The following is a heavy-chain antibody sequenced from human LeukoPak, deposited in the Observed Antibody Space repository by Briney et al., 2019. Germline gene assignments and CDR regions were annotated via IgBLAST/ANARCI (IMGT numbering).Heavy chain of an antibody. CDR1: GDSLSIYY. D-gene: IGHD3-10*01. CDR3: AREHMVRGVINR. J-gene: IGHJ4*02. V-gene: IGHV4-4*07. CDR2: IYSSGST. Sequence: SETPSLTSVVPGDSLSIYYWSWIRQPAGKRVEWLGRIYSSGSTNYNPSLVSRVTVSVDTSKNQFPLELSSVTAADTAVYYCAREHMVRGVINRWGQGALVTVSS.